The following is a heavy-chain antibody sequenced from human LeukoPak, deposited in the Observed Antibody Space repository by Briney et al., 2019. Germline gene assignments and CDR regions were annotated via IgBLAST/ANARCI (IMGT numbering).Heavy chain of an antibody. D-gene: IGHD4-11*01. CDR2: ISGSGGST. V-gene: IGHV3-23*01. J-gene: IGHJ6*03. CDR3: AKYNSNYYYYYYMDV. CDR1: GFTFSSYA. Sequence: GGSLRLSCAASGFTFSSYAMSWVRQAPGKGLEWVSAISGSGGSTSYADSVKGRFTISRDNSKNTLYLQMNSLRAEDTAVYYCAKYNSNYYYYYYMDVWGKGTTVTVSS.